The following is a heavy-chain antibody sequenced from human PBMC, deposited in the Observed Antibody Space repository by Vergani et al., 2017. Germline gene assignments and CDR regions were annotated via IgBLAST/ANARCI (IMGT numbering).Heavy chain of an antibody. V-gene: IGHV3-33*01. J-gene: IGHJ4*02. CDR1: GFTFSSYG. CDR3: ARESEWLPFDY. Sequence: QVQLVESGGGVVQLGRSLRLSCAASGFTFSSYGMHWVRQAPGKGLEWVAVIWYGGSNKYYADSVKGRFTISRDNSKNALYLQMNSLRAEDTAVYYCARESEWLPFDYWGQGTLVTVSS. D-gene: IGHD3-3*01. CDR2: IWYGGSNK.